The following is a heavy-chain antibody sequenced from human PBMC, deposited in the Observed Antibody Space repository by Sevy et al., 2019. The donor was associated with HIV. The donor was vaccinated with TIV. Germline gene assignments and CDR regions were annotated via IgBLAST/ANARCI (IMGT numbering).Heavy chain of an antibody. J-gene: IGHJ5*02. CDR2: IHSDDTT. CDR1: GFTVNSNY. V-gene: IGHV3-66*01. Sequence: GGSLRLSCAASGFTVNSNYMTWVRQAPGKGLEGVSVIHSDDTTYHADSVKDRFTISRDNFKNTLYLHMSSLRAEATAVYYCARGKSGYADALNHWGQGTLVTVSS. CDR3: ARGKSGYADALNH. D-gene: IGHD5-18*01.